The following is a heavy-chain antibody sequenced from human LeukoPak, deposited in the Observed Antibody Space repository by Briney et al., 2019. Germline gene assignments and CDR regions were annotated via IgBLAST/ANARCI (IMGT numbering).Heavy chain of an antibody. V-gene: IGHV1-2*02. D-gene: IGHD2-2*01. CDR1: GYTFTGYH. CDR2: IKPNNGGT. J-gene: IGHJ5*02. Sequence: ASVKVSCMSSGYTFTGYHMHWVRPAPGQGLEWMGWIKPNNGGTNYAQKFQGRVTMTRETSISTVYMELSRLRSDDAAVYYCARARGDIVVVPAAIWFDRWGQGTLVTVSS. CDR3: ARARGDIVVVPAAIWFDR.